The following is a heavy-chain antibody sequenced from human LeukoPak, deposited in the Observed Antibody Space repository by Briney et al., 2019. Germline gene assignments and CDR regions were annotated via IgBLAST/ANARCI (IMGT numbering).Heavy chain of an antibody. CDR3: ARSLYGGNYWYFDL. Sequence: GESLKISCKGAGYRFTSYWIGWVRQMPGRGLEWMGIIRPSDSDTTYSPSFQGQVTISADNSISTAYLQWSSLKASDTAMYYCARSLYGGNYWYFDLWGRGTLVTVSS. D-gene: IGHD4-23*01. CDR1: GYRFTSYW. CDR2: IRPSDSDT. V-gene: IGHV5-51*01. J-gene: IGHJ2*01.